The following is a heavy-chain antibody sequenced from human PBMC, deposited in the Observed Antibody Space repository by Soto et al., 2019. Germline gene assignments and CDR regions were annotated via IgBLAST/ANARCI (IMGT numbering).Heavy chain of an antibody. J-gene: IGHJ4*02. Sequence: GGSLRLSCAASGFTFSSYGMHWVRQAPGKGLEWVAVISYDGSNKYYADSVKGRFTISRDNSKNTLYLQMNSLRAEDTAVYYRAKDRSVDYYDSSGPSMLDYWGQGTLVTVSS. V-gene: IGHV3-30*18. D-gene: IGHD3-22*01. CDR2: ISYDGSNK. CDR3: AKDRSVDYYDSSGPSMLDY. CDR1: GFTFSSYG.